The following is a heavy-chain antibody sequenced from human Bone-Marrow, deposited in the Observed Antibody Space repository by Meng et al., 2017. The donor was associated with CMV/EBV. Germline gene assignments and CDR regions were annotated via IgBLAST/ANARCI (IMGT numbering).Heavy chain of an antibody. CDR2: IIPYLDIE. V-gene: IGHV1-69*04. CDR1: GGTFSDFA. CDR3: AKTYPGYNGLALFDI. Sequence: SVKVSCKPSGGTFSDFAIHWVRLAPGQGLEWMGRIIPYLDIEKSAQRFQDRVTISADKSTGTAYMELSRLRSEDTAIYYCAKTYPGYNGLALFDIWGQGTMVTV. J-gene: IGHJ3*02. D-gene: IGHD5-24*01.